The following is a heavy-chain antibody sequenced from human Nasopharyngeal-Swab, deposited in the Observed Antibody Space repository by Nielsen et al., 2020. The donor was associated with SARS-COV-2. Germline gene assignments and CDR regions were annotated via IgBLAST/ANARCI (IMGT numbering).Heavy chain of an antibody. Sequence: SLKISCAASGFTFDDYAMHWVRQAPGKGLEWVSGISWNSGSIGYADSVKGRFTISRDNAKNSLYLQMNSLRAEDTALYYCAKDIKGYGDYVGYYYYGMDVWGQGTTVTVSS. CDR1: GFTFDDYA. D-gene: IGHD4-17*01. V-gene: IGHV3-9*01. J-gene: IGHJ6*02. CDR3: AKDIKGYGDYVGYYYYGMDV. CDR2: ISWNSGSI.